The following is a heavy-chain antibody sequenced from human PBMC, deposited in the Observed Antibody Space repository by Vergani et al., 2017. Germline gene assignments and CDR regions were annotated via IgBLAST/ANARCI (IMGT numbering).Heavy chain of an antibody. CDR3: AHRQRYYEILTGYYIFDDAFDI. J-gene: IGHJ3*02. D-gene: IGHD3-9*01. Sequence: QITLKESGPTLVKPTQTLTLTCTFSGFSLSTSGVGVGWIRQPPGKALEWLALIYWDDDKRYSPSLKSRLTITKDTSKNQVVLTMTNMDPVDTATYYCAHRQRYYEILTGYYIFDDAFDIWGQGTMVTVSS. CDR2: IYWDDDK. V-gene: IGHV2-5*02. CDR1: GFSLSTSGVG.